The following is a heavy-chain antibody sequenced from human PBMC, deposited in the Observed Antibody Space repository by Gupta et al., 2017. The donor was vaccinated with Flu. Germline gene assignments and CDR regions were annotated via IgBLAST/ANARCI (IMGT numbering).Heavy chain of an antibody. V-gene: IGHV3-7*01. J-gene: IGHJ4*02. CDR2: IKGDGNKM. CDR3: ARDSSLYWSYYGCYWAFDF. Sequence: SWVRQPRGKGLEWVASIKGDGNKMYYVDSVSGVFTISRDNAKNSLYLQMNSLRAEDTAVYYCARDSSLYWSYYGCYWAFDFCWQVSLVTMSS. D-gene: IGHD2-21*01.